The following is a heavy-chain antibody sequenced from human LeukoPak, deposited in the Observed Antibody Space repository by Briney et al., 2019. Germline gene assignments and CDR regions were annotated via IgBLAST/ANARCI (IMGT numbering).Heavy chain of an antibody. J-gene: IGHJ2*01. CDR3: ARAARQGFTMIVVPFFYFDL. D-gene: IGHD3-22*01. CDR1: GGSISSGASD. CDR2: IKHSGST. Sequence: SQTLSLTCTVSGGSISSGASDWGWIRQHPKRGLEWVGYIKHSGSTYYNPSLGSRVTMSVDTSKNQFSLKLSSVTAADSAVYYCARAARQGFTMIVVPFFYFDLWGRGTLVTVSS. V-gene: IGHV4-31*03.